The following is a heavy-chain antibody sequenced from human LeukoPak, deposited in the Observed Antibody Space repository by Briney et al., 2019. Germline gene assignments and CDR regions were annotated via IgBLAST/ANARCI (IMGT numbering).Heavy chain of an antibody. CDR2: ISGSVGGT. J-gene: IGHJ4*01. Sequence: HPGGSLRLSCAASGFTFSSYGMSWVRQAPGKGLEWVSAISGSVGGTYYADSVKGRFTISRDNAKNSLYLQMNRLRADDTAVYYCARYIHTSSRDRLSLPWGYCFDYWGHGTLVTVSS. CDR3: ARYIHTSSRDRLSLPWGYCFDY. CDR1: GFTFSSYG. D-gene: IGHD6-13*01. V-gene: IGHV3-23*01.